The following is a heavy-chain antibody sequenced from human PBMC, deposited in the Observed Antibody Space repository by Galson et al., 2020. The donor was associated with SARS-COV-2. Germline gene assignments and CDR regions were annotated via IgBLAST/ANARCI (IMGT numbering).Heavy chain of an antibody. V-gene: IGHV3-49*04. J-gene: IGHJ4*02. D-gene: IGHD3-16*02. CDR1: GFTFGDYA. CDR2: IRSIAYGATT. CDR3: LTFGGLVAIDY. Sequence: TGGSLRLSCTASGFTFGDYAMSWVRQAPGKGLEWVGFIRSIAYGATTEYAASVKGRFTISRDDSRSIAYLQMNSLKTDDTAVYYCLTFGGLVAIDYWGQGTLVNVSS.